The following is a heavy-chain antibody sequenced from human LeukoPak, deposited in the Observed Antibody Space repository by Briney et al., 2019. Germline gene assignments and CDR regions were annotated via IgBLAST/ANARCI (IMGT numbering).Heavy chain of an antibody. Sequence: PGGSLRLSCAASGFVFGDYGMHWVRQAPGKGLEWVAVIWYDGRKKDYVESVKGRFIVSRDNSKKMLYLQMNGLRVEDTAMYYCARDPRGRVDDWFHPWGRGTLVTVSS. CDR3: ARDPRGRVDDWFHP. CDR1: GFVFGDYG. D-gene: IGHD3/OR15-3a*01. V-gene: IGHV3-33*01. CDR2: IWYDGRKK. J-gene: IGHJ5*02.